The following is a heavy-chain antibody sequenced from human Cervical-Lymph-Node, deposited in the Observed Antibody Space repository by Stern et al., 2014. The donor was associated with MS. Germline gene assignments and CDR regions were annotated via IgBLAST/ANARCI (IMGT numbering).Heavy chain of an antibody. J-gene: IGHJ4*02. CDR1: GYSFTAYY. CDR3: ARSITVTPLDF. CDR2: LNPSSAAT. V-gene: IGHV1-2*06. Sequence: MQLVESGSEVKKPWASVKVSCRASGYSFTAYYIHWVRHAPGAGLGWMGRLNPSSAATDLARTFQDRVTMTRDTSISTAYMELTRLTSGDTAVYYCARSITVTPLDFWGQGTLIAVSS. D-gene: IGHD4-17*01.